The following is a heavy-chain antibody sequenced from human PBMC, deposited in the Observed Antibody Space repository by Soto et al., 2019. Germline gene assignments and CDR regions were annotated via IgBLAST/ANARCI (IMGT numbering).Heavy chain of an antibody. CDR1: GFTFSSYA. CDR2: ISSNGGST. V-gene: IGHV3-64D*06. D-gene: IGHD4-4*01. J-gene: IGHJ6*02. CDR3: VKDRFDYSNYYYYGMDV. Sequence: PGGSLRLSCSASGFTFSSYAMHWVRQAPGKGLEYVSAISSNGGSTYYADSVKGRFTISRDNSKNTLYLQMSSLRAEDTAVYYCVKDRFDYSNYYYYGMDVWGQGTTVTV.